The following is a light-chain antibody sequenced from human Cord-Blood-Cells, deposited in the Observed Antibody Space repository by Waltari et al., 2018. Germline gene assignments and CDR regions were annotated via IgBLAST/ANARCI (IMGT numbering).Light chain of an antibody. J-gene: IGLJ3*02. Sequence: QSALTQPPSAAGSPGQSVTISCTGTSSDVGGYNDVSWYQQHPGKAPKLMIYEVSTRPSGVPDRFSGSKSGNTASLTVSGLQAEDEADYYCSSYAGSNRVFGGGTKLTVL. CDR1: SSDVGGYND. CDR2: EVS. V-gene: IGLV2-8*01. CDR3: SSYAGSNRV.